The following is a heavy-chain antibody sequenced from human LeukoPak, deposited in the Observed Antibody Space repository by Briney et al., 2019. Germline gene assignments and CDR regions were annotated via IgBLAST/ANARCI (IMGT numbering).Heavy chain of an antibody. Sequence: GGSLRLSCAASGFTFSSYAMSWVRRAPGKGLEGVSGFRGYGSNTYYADPVEGRFTISRDNPKDTLSVQMNSLRAEDTPVYYCAKDRSPLAYCGGDWYSPLDYWGQGTLVTVSS. D-gene: IGHD2-21*01. V-gene: IGHV3-23*01. CDR2: FRGYGSNT. J-gene: IGHJ4*02. CDR1: GFTFSSYA. CDR3: AKDRSPLAYCGGDWYSPLDY.